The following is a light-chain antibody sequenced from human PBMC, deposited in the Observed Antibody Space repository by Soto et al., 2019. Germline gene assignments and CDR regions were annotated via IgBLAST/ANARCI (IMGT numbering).Light chain of an antibody. J-gene: IGLJ2*01. Sequence: QSVLTQPPSASGTPGQRVTISCSGSGSNIGTNYVYWYQQVPGTAPKLLIYTNSQRPSGVPDRFSGSKSGTSASLAISGLRSEDEADYSCAAWDDSVSGSVIFGGGTKLTVL. CDR3: AAWDDSVSGSVI. CDR1: GSNIGTNY. CDR2: TNS. V-gene: IGLV1-47*01.